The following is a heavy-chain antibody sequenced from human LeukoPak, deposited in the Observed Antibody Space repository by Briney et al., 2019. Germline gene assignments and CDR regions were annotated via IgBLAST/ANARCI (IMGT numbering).Heavy chain of an antibody. D-gene: IGHD3-9*01. CDR3: ARHDDFLPGYYREGFDS. V-gene: IGHV4-39*01. CDR1: GGSISSSSYY. CDR2: IYYIGTT. J-gene: IGHJ5*01. Sequence: SETLSHTCAVSGGSISSSSYYWGWIRQPPGKGLEWIGSIYYIGTTYYNPSLKSRVTISVDTSKNQFPLTLSSVPAAATAVYYCARHDDFLPGYYREGFDSWG.